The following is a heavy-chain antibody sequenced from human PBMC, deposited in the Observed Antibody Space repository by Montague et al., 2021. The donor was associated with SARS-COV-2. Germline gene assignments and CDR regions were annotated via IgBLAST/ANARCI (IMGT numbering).Heavy chain of an antibody. CDR2: NYYSGST. V-gene: IGHV4-39*01. CDR1: GGSISSSSYY. J-gene: IGHJ4*02. CDR3: ARESGSGSYLVY. D-gene: IGHD3-10*01. Sequence: SETLSLTCTVSGGSISSSSYYWGWIRQPPGKGLEWIGSNYYSGSTYYNPSIKSRVTISVDTSKNQFSLNLSSVTAADTAVYYCARESGSGSYLVYWGQGTLVTVSS.